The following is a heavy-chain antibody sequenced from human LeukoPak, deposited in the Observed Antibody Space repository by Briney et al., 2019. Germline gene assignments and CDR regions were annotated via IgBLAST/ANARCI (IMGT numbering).Heavy chain of an antibody. CDR1: GGSISSYY. CDR2: ISYSGST. Sequence: PSETLSLTCTVSGGSISSYYWSWIRQPPGKGLEWIGYISYSGSTNYNPSLKSRVTISVDTSKNQLSLKLSSVTAADTAVYYCAREGVKAAAGRSDYYYMDVWGKGTTVTVSS. V-gene: IGHV4-59*01. J-gene: IGHJ6*03. CDR3: AREGVKAAAGRSDYYYMDV. D-gene: IGHD6-13*01.